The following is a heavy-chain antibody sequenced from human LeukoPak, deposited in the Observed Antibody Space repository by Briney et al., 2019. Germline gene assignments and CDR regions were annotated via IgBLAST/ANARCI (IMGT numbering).Heavy chain of an antibody. CDR1: GFTFSSYG. D-gene: IGHD6-19*01. CDR2: ISYDGNE. CDR3: AKGFSSGWVTDTFDT. V-gene: IGHV3-30*18. J-gene: IGHJ3*02. Sequence: PGGSLRLSCAASGFTFSSYGLHWVRQAPGKGLEWVAVISYDGNEYYADSVEGRFTISRDNSNNTLYLQLSSLRTEDTAVYFCAKGFSSGWVTDTFDTWGQGTMVTVSS.